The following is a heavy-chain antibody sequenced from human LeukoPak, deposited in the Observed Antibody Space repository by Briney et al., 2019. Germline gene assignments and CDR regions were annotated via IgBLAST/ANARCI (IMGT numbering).Heavy chain of an antibody. D-gene: IGHD2-2*01. V-gene: IGHV4-34*01. J-gene: IGHJ5*02. Sequence: KPSETLSLTCAVYGGSFSGYYWSWIRQPPGKGLEWIGEINHSGSTNYNPSLKSRVTISVDTSKNQFSLKLSSVTAADTAVYYCARANHIVVVPAAIPAAFLEAGNWFDPWGQGTLVTVSS. CDR2: INHSGST. CDR3: ARANHIVVVPAAIPAAFLEAGNWFDP. CDR1: GGSFSGYY.